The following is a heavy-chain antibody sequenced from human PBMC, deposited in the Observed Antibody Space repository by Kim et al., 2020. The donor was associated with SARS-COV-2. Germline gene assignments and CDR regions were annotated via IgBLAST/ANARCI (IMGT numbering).Heavy chain of an antibody. J-gene: IGHJ4*02. D-gene: IGHD2-15*01. CDR3: VKDGDMMSPY. Sequence: STYNANSVKGRFTISRDNSKNTLYLQMSSLRAEDTAVYYCVKDGDMMSPYWGQGTLVTVSS. CDR2: ST. V-gene: IGHV3-64D*09.